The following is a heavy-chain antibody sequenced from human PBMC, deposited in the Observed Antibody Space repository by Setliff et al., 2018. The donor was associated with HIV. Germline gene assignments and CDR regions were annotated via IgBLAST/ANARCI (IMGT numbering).Heavy chain of an antibody. CDR3: ARGVAVTAIHAYYYGLDV. CDR2: FYSSRSN. Sequence: PSETLSLTCNVSGASISSGTFYWTWIRQPAGKGLEWIGRFYSSRSNSYNPSLKSRVTISVDTSKNQFSLRLSSVTAADTAVYYCARGVAVTAIHAYYYGLDVWGQGTTVTVSS. CDR1: GASISSGTFY. J-gene: IGHJ6*02. V-gene: IGHV4-61*02. D-gene: IGHD2-21*02.